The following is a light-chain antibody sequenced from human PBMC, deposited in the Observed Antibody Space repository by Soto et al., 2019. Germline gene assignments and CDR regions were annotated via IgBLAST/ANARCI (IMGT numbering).Light chain of an antibody. CDR3: ATWDDSLSGVV. J-gene: IGLJ2*01. V-gene: IGLV1-47*01. Sequence: QAVVTQPPSASGTPGQRVTISCSGSSSNIGSNFVYWYQQLPGTAPKLLIYRNNQRPSGVPDRFSGSKSGTSASLAISGLRSEDEAEYHCATWDDSLSGVVFGGGTQLTVL. CDR1: SSNIGSNF. CDR2: RNN.